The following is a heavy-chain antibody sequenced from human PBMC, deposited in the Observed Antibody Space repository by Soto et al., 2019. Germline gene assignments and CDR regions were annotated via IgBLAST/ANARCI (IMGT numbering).Heavy chain of an antibody. Sequence: QAYLEQSGAEVKKPGASVKVSCKASGYSLTDNGITWVRQASGQGLEYVGWISPDSGKTDYAQKFQGRVTMTRDTAINTVYMELSSLRSDDTAVYYCARVYGYYYYYMEVWGKGTTVTVSS. CDR3: ARVYGYYYYYMEV. CDR2: ISPDSGKT. CDR1: GYSLTDNG. J-gene: IGHJ6*03. V-gene: IGHV1-8*01. D-gene: IGHD2-8*01.